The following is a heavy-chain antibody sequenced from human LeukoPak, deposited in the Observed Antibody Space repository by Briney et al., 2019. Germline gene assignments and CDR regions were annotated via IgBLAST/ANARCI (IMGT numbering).Heavy chain of an antibody. J-gene: IGHJ4*02. V-gene: IGHV1-24*01. CDR1: GYTLTELS. D-gene: IGHD3-10*01. Sequence: GASVKVSCKVSGYTLTELSMHWMRQAPGKGLEWMGGFDPEDGETIYAQKFQGRVTMTEDTSTDTAYMELSSLRSEDTAVYYCATVASTVRGGKTFDYWGQGTLVTVSS. CDR2: FDPEDGET. CDR3: ATVASTVRGGKTFDY.